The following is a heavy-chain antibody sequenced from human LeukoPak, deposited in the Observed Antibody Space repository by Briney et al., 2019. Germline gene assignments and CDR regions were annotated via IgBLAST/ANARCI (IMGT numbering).Heavy chain of an antibody. CDR1: GYTFTSYG. J-gene: IGHJ6*03. D-gene: IGHD4-11*01. CDR3: ARGTVSGNDYYYMDV. V-gene: IGHV1-18*01. Sequence: GASVKVSCKAFGYTFTSYGINWVRQAPGQGLEWMGWISGSSGNTRYVQKIQGRVTLTTDTSTRTAYMELRSLGSDDTAVYYCARGTVSGNDYYYMDVWGKGTTVTVSS. CDR2: ISGSSGNT.